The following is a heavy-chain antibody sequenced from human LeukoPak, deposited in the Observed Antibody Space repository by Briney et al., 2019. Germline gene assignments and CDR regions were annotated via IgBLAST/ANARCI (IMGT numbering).Heavy chain of an antibody. D-gene: IGHD6-19*01. Sequence: TGGSLRLSCAASGFTFSIYAMSWVRQAPGKGLAWVSGLNEDGGYTYYADSVKGRFTISRDNSENTLYLQMSSLRAEDTAVYFCAGGTGWIFDHWGQGTLVTVSS. CDR2: LNEDGGYT. CDR1: GFTFSIYA. V-gene: IGHV3-23*01. CDR3: AGGTGWIFDH. J-gene: IGHJ4*02.